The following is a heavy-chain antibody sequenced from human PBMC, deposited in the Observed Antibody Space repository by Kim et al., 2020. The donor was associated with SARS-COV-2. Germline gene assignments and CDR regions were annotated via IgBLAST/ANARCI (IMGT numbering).Heavy chain of an antibody. D-gene: IGHD4-17*01. V-gene: IGHV3-9*01. CDR1: GFTFDDYA. Sequence: GGSLRLSCAASGFTFDDYAMHWVRQAPGKGLEWVSGISWNSGSIGYADSVKGRFTISRDNAKNSLYLQMNSLRAEDTALYYCAKDGYDYGDEGFDYWGQGTLVTVSS. CDR3: AKDGYDYGDEGFDY. CDR2: ISWNSGSI. J-gene: IGHJ4*02.